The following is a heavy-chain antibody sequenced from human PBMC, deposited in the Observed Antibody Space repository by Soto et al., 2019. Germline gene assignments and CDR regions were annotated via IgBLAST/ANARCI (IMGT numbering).Heavy chain of an antibody. V-gene: IGHV4-61*08. CDR3: ARLTSGYYANFDY. CDR1: CGSISSGGYY. J-gene: IGHJ4*02. Sequence: SETLSLTCTVSCGSISSGGYYWSWIRQPPGKGLEWIGYIYYTGSTNYNPSLKSRVTISLDTSKNQFSLKLSSVTAADTAVYYCARLTSGYYANFDYWGQGTLVTVSS. CDR2: IYYTGST. D-gene: IGHD3-22*01.